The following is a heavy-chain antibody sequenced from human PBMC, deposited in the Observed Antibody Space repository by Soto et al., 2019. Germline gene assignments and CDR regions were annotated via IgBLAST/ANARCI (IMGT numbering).Heavy chain of an antibody. D-gene: IGHD6-13*01. V-gene: IGHV1-46*03. J-gene: IGHJ6*02. Sequence: ASVKVSCKASGYTFTSYYMHWVRQAPGQGLEWMGIINPSGGSTSYAQKFQGRVTMTRDTSTSTVYMELSSLRSEDTAVYYCARDSSSWSIYYYYGMDVWGQGTTVTVSS. CDR3: ARDSSSWSIYYYYGMDV. CDR1: GYTFTSYY. CDR2: INPSGGST.